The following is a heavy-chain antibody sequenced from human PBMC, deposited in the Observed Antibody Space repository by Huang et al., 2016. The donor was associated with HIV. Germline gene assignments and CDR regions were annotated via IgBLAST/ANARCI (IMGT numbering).Heavy chain of an antibody. CDR2: SNTKTGKP. D-gene: IGHD3-9*01. Sequence: QVQLVQSGSELRKPGASVKVSCKASGYTFTTYSLIWVRQAPGQGLEWMGWSNTKTGKPTYAQGFTGRFFFSLDTTVSTAYLQISSLKTDDTAKYFCARYRLTGTFLDSWGQGTQVTVSS. J-gene: IGHJ4*02. CDR1: GYTFTTYS. CDR3: ARYRLTGTFLDS. V-gene: IGHV7-4-1*02.